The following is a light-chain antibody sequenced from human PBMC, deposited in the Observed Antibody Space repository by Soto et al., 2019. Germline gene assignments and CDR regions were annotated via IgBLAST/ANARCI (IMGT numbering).Light chain of an antibody. J-gene: IGKJ2*01. CDR1: QSVSSSY. CDR2: GAS. Sequence: EIVLTQSPGTLSLSPGERATLSCRASQSVSSSYLAWYQQKPGQAPRLLIYGASSRATGIPDRFSGSGSGTEFTLTISRLEPEEFAVYYCQQYGSSPNTFGQGTKLEIK. CDR3: QQYGSSPNT. V-gene: IGKV3-20*01.